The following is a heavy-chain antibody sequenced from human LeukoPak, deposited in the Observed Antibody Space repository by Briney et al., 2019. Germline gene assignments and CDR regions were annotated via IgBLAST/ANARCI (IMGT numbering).Heavy chain of an antibody. J-gene: IGHJ6*02. Sequence: PGGSLRLSCAASGFTFSSYSMNWVRQAPGKGLEWVSSISSSSSYIYYADSVKGRFTISRDNAKNSLYLQMNSLRAEDTAVYYCAKVLWRPAAIGSAAGYYGMDVWGQGTTVTVSS. V-gene: IGHV3-21*01. CDR2: ISSSSSYI. CDR1: GFTFSSYS. D-gene: IGHD2-2*01. CDR3: AKVLWRPAAIGSAAGYYGMDV.